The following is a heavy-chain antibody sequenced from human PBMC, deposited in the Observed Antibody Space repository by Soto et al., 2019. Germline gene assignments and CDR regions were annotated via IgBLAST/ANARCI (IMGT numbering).Heavy chain of an antibody. CDR1: GFTFDDYA. J-gene: IGHJ6*03. CDR3: AKDIYLELRYYMDV. D-gene: IGHD1-7*01. Sequence: GGSLRLSCAASGFTFDDYAMHWVRQAPGKGLEWVSGISWNSGSIGYADSVKGRFTISRDNAKNSLYLQMNSLRAEDTALYYCAKDIYLELRYYMDVWGKGTTVTVSS. CDR2: ISWNSGSI. V-gene: IGHV3-9*01.